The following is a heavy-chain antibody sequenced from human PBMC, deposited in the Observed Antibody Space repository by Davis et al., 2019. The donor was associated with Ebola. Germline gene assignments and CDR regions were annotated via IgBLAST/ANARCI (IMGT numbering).Heavy chain of an antibody. CDR1: GYTFTGYY. V-gene: IGHV1-46*01. CDR3: ARGGVRALLRIDY. CDR2: INPSGGST. Sequence: AASVKVSCKASGYTFTGYYMHWVRQAPGQGLEWMGIINPSGGSTSYAQKFQGRVTMTRNTSISTAYMELSSLRSEDTAVYYCARGGVRALLRIDYWGQGTLVTVSS. D-gene: IGHD3-10*01. J-gene: IGHJ4*02.